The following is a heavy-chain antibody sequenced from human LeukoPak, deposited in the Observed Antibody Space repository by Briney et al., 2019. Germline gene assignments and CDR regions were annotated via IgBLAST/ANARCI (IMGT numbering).Heavy chain of an antibody. Sequence: PSETLSLTCAVYGGSFSGYYWSWIRQPPGKGLEWTGEINHSGSTNYNPSLKSRVTISVDTSKNQFSLKLSSVTAVDTAVYYCARASPRYSSEPMYYFDYWGQGTLVTVSS. CDR1: GGSFSGYY. J-gene: IGHJ4*02. V-gene: IGHV4-34*01. CDR3: ARASPRYSSEPMYYFDY. D-gene: IGHD6-19*01. CDR2: INHSGST.